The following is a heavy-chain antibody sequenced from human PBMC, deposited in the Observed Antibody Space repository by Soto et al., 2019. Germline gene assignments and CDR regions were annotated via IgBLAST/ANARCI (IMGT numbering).Heavy chain of an antibody. CDR1: GGSISSYC. CDR2: IYYSGST. Sequence: SETLSLTCTVSGGSISSYCWSWIRQPPGKGLEWIGYIYYSGSTNYNPSLKSRVTISVDTSKNQFSLKLGSVTAADTAVYYCARSLNDILTGYWYYFDYWGQGTLVTVSS. CDR3: ARSLNDILTGYWYYFDY. D-gene: IGHD3-9*01. V-gene: IGHV4-59*01. J-gene: IGHJ4*02.